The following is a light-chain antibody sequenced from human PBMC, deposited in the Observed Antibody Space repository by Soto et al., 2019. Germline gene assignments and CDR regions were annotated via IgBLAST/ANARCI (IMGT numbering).Light chain of an antibody. CDR2: GAS. CDR1: QSVSNNY. V-gene: IGKV3-20*01. J-gene: IGKJ2*01. CDR3: QNYDSSPYT. Sequence: EIVLTQSPGTLSLSPGERATLSCRASQSVSNNYLAWYQQKPGQAPRLLIYGASNRATGIPDRFSGSGSGTAFTLTISRLEPEDFAVYYCQNYDSSPYTFGQGTKLEIK.